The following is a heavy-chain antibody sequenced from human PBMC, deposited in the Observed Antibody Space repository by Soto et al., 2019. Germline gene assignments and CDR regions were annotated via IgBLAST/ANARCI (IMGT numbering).Heavy chain of an antibody. D-gene: IGHD3-10*01. CDR3: ERTRGADLLDY. J-gene: IGHJ4*02. CDR1: GFSLSTSGMR. Sequence: ESGPTLVNPTQTLTLTCTFSGFSLSTSGMRVSWIRRPPGKALEWLARIDWDDEKFYSTSLKTRLTISKDTSKNQVVLTMTNMDPGDTATYYCERTRGADLLDYWGQGTLVTVSS. V-gene: IGHV2-70*04. CDR2: IDWDDEK.